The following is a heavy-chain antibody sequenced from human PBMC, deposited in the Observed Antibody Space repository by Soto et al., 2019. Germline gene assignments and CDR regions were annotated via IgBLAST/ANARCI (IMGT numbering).Heavy chain of an antibody. D-gene: IGHD3-10*01. CDR2: VYHNGNA. CDR1: VGSITTPSYS. V-gene: IGHV4-30-2*01. CDR3: ADRQYPYYASDV. J-gene: IGHJ6*04. Sequence: TLSLTCTVSVGSITTPSYSWGWIRQPPWKAPEWIGYVYHNGNAYPKPSLKSRVTISLDGAKNQFSLKMTSVTAAETGLYYCADRQYPYYASDVWGKGTTVTVSS.